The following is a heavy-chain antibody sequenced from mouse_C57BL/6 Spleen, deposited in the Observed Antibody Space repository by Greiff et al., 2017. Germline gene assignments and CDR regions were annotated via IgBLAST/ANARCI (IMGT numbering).Heavy chain of an antibody. V-gene: IGHV1-7*01. CDR1: GYTFTSYW. CDR2: INPSSGYT. J-gene: IGHJ4*01. CDR3: ARESYDYNYYAMDY. D-gene: IGHD2-4*01. Sequence: VQVVESGAELAKPGASVKLSCKASGYTFTSYWMHWVKQRPGQGLEWIGYINPSSGYTKYNQKFKDKATLTADKSSSTAYMQLSSLTYEDSAVYYCARESYDYNYYAMDYWGQGTSVTVSS.